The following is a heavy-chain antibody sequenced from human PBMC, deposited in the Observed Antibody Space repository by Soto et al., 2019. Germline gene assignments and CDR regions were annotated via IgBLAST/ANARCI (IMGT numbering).Heavy chain of an antibody. J-gene: IGHJ5*02. Sequence: SETLSLTCAVYGGSVIGYYSSWIRQPPGKGLEWIGEINHSGSTNYNPSLKSRVTISVDTSKNQFSLKLSSVTAADTAVYYCASFEWWFDPWGQGTLVTVSS. CDR1: GGSVIGYY. D-gene: IGHD3-3*01. CDR3: ASFEWWFDP. CDR2: INHSGST. V-gene: IGHV4-34*01.